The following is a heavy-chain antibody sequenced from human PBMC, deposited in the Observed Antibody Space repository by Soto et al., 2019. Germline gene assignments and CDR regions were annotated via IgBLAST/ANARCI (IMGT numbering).Heavy chain of an antibody. CDR3: ARGILWFGVLVGMDV. J-gene: IGHJ6*02. Sequence: PSVKVSCKASGGTFSSYAISWVRQAPGQGLEWMGGIIPIFGTANYAQKFQGRVTITADESTSTAYMELSSLRSEDTAVYYCARGILWFGVLVGMDVWGQGTTVTVSS. V-gene: IGHV1-69*13. CDR1: GGTFSSYA. D-gene: IGHD3-10*01. CDR2: IIPIFGTA.